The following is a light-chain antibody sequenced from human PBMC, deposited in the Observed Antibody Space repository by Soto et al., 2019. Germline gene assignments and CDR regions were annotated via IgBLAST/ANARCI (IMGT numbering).Light chain of an antibody. V-gene: IGKV3-15*01. J-gene: IGKJ1*01. Sequence: EIVMTQSPATLSASPGESATLSCRASQSVSINLAWYQQKPGQAPSLLIYDASTRASGITARFSGSGSGTEFTLTISRLQSEDFAVYYCQQYSNWPQTFGQGTRVEIK. CDR2: DAS. CDR1: QSVSIN. CDR3: QQYSNWPQT.